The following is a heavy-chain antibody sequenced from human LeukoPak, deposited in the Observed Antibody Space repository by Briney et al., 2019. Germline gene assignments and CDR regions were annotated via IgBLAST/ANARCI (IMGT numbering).Heavy chain of an antibody. V-gene: IGHV3-9*01. CDR2: ISWNSGSI. CDR3: AKDAVHDYGNDRRGSHPSLFDY. D-gene: IGHD4-11*01. J-gene: IGHJ4*02. CDR1: GFTFDDYA. Sequence: GRSLRLSCAASGFTFDDYAMHWVRQAPGKGLEWVSGISWNSGSIGYADSVKRRFTISRDNAKNSLYLQMNSLRAEDTALYYCAKDAVHDYGNDRRGSHPSLFDYWGQGTLATVSS.